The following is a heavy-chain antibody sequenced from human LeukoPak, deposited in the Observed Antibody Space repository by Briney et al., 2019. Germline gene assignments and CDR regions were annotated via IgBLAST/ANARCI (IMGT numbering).Heavy chain of an antibody. J-gene: IGHJ3*02. CDR1: GFTFSSYW. D-gene: IGHD3-16*01. V-gene: IGHV3-74*01. Sequence: PGGSLRLSCAASGFTFSSYWMHWVRQVPGKGLVWVSRINSDGSSTTYADSVKGRFTISRDNAKNTLYLQMNSLRAEDTAEYYCARVWGSDAFDIWGQGTMVTVSS. CDR2: INSDGSST. CDR3: ARVWGSDAFDI.